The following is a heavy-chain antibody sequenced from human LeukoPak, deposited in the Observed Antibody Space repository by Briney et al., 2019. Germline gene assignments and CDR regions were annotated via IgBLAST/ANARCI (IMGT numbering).Heavy chain of an antibody. CDR1: GGSISSYY. Sequence: SETLSLTCTVSGGSISSYYWSWIRQPPGKGLEWLGYILYSGSTNYNPSLKSRVTISADTSKNQFSLKLSPVTAADTAVYYCARLVPYCSSTSCYGGNWFDPWGQGTLVTVSS. CDR2: ILYSGST. J-gene: IGHJ5*02. D-gene: IGHD2-2*01. CDR3: ARLVPYCSSTSCYGGNWFDP. V-gene: IGHV4-59*01.